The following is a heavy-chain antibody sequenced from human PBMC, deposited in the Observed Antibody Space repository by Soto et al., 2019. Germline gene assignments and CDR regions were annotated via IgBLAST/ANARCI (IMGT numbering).Heavy chain of an antibody. J-gene: IGHJ2*01. CDR1: GASTSSFN. V-gene: IGHV4-4*07. CDR3: ARDRGEYTSSWFWYFSH. Sequence: SETLSLTCSVSGASTSSFNWNWVRQPAGKGPEWVGRLNIAGTINYNPSLKSRITMSMDTSKNQISLHLRSVTAADTAIYYCARDRGEYTSSWFWYFSHWGHGTMVTVYS. D-gene: IGHD6-13*01. CDR2: LNIAGTI.